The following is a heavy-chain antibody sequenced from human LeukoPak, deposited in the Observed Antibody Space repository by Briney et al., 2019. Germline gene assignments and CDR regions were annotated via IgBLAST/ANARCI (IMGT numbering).Heavy chain of an antibody. CDR1: GGTFSSYA. CDR2: IIPIFGTA. CDR3: ARGDIAARDFDY. D-gene: IGHD6-6*01. V-gene: IGHV1-69*05. J-gene: IGHJ4*02. Sequence: SVKVSCKASGGTFSSYALSWVRPAPGQGLEWMGGIIPIFGTANYAQKFQGRVTITTDESTSTPYMELSSLRSEDTAVYYCARGDIAARDFDYWGQGTLVTVSS.